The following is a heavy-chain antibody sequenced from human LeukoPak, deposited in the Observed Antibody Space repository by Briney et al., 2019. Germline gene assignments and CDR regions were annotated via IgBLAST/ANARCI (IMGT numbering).Heavy chain of an antibody. V-gene: IGHV3-23*01. D-gene: IGHD6-13*01. CDR1: GFTFGRYA. Sequence: GGSLRPSWAVSGFTFGRYAMRWVGQARGKGREWVSVISGSGFATYYADSVKGRSSISRDNSKNTLYLQMNSLRADDTAVYYCAKDRHSTSLSFFDYWGQGTLVTASS. J-gene: IGHJ4*02. CDR3: AKDRHSTSLSFFDY. CDR2: ISGSGFAT.